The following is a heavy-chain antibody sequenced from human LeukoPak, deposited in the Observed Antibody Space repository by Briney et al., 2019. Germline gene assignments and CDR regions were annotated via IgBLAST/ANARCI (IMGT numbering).Heavy chain of an antibody. CDR3: ASQSSTYYYYGMDV. V-gene: IGHV4-34*01. J-gene: IGHJ6*02. Sequence: SETLSLTCAVYGASFSGYYWSWIRQPPGKGLEWIGEINHSGSTNYNPSLKSRVTISVDTSKNQFSLKLSSVTAADTAVYYCASQSSTYYYYGMDVWGQGTTVTVSS. CDR1: GASFSGYY. CDR2: INHSGST. D-gene: IGHD6-13*01.